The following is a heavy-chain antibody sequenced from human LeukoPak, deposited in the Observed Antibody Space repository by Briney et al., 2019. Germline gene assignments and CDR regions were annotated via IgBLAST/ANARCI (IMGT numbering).Heavy chain of an antibody. CDR3: ARDTDIVVVPAAHYYYYGMDV. CDR2: IIPIFGTA. V-gene: IGHV1-69*01. Sequence: SVKVSCKASGGTFSSYAISWVRQAPGQGLEWMGGIIPIFGTANYAQKFQGRVTITADESTSTACMELSSLRSEDTAVYYCARDTDIVVVPAAHYYYYGMDVWGQGTTVTVSS. D-gene: IGHD2-2*01. CDR1: GGTFSSYA. J-gene: IGHJ6*02.